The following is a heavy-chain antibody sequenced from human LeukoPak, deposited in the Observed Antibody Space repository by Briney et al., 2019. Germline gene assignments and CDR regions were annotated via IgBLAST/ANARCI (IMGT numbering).Heavy chain of an antibody. CDR2: IWYDGSNY. J-gene: IGHJ4*02. CDR1: GVTFSSYG. CDR3: ARGYTFGGVIARCYFDY. V-gene: IGHV3-33*01. D-gene: IGHD3-16*02. Sequence: PGGSLRLSCAASGVTFSSYGMHWVRQAPGKGLEWVAVIWYDGSNYYYADSVTGRFTISRDNSKNTMYLQMNSLRAEDTAVYYCARGYTFGGVIARCYFDYWGQGTLVTVSS.